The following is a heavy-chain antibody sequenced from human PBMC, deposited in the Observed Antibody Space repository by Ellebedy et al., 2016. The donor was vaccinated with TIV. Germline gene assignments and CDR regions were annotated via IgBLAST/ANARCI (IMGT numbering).Heavy chain of an antibody. CDR3: TKDGPGGRWEGNGMDV. V-gene: IGHV3-74*01. CDR2: INSDGTST. D-gene: IGHD1-26*01. CDR1: GFTFSTYW. Sequence: GESLKISCAASGFTFSTYWMHWVRQVPGKGLVWVSRINSDGTSTSYADSVKGRFIISRDNAKNTVYLQMNSLRAEDTAVYYCTKDGPGGRWEGNGMDVWGQGTTVTVSS. J-gene: IGHJ6*02.